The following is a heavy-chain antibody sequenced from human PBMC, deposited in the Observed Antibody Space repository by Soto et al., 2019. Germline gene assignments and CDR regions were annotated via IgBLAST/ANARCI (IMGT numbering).Heavy chain of an antibody. D-gene: IGHD3-22*01. J-gene: IGHJ6*02. CDR1: GGTFSSYT. Sequence: GASVKVSCKASGGTFSSYTISWVRQAPGQGLEWMGRIIPILGIANYAQKFQGRVTITADESTSTAYMELSSLRSEDTAVYYCARGYYPQKYYYGMDVWGQGTTVTVSS. CDR2: IIPILGIA. V-gene: IGHV1-69*02. CDR3: ARGYYPQKYYYGMDV.